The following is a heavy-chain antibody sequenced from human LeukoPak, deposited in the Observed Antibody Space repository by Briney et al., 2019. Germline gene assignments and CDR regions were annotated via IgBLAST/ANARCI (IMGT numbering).Heavy chain of an antibody. Sequence: GGSLRLSCAASGFTFSDYWMNWVRQAPGKGLEWVANIKGDGSETYYVNSVKGRFTISRDNAKKSLYLQMNSLRVEDTAIYYCRTGHCSGHAWGQGSVVTVSS. CDR3: RTGHCSGHA. CDR1: GFTFSDYW. CDR2: IKGDGSET. D-gene: IGHD6-19*01. V-gene: IGHV3-7*01. J-gene: IGHJ5*02.